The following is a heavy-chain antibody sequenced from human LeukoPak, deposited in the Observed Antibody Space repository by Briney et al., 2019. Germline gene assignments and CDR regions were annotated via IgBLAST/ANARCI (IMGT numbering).Heavy chain of an antibody. CDR2: IYPGDSDT. J-gene: IGHJ6*02. V-gene: IGHV5-51*01. D-gene: IGHD3-10*01. CDR3: ARSNYGSGSYYNPRFDYYGMDV. CDR1: GYSFTSYW. Sequence: GESLKISCKGSGYSFTSYWIVWVRQMPGKGLEWMGVIYPGDSDTRYSPSFQGQVTISADKSISTAYLQWSSLKASDTAMYYCARSNYGSGSYYNPRFDYYGMDVWGQGTTVTVSS.